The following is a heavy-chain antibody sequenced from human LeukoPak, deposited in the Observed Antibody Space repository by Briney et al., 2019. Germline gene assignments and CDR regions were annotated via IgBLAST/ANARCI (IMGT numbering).Heavy chain of an antibody. V-gene: IGHV4-59*12. CDR2: IYYSGSA. CDR3: ASGYCGGACQLGGVDM. D-gene: IGHD2-21*02. CDR1: GGSISTYY. Sequence: SETLSLTCTVSGGSISTYYWSWIRHPPGKGLEWIGYIYYSGSANYNSSLKSRVTISVDTSKNQFSLNLSSVTAADTAVYYCASGYCGGACQLGGVDMWGQGTMVTVSS. J-gene: IGHJ3*02.